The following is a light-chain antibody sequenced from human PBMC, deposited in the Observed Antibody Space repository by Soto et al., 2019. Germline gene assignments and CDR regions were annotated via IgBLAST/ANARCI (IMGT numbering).Light chain of an antibody. V-gene: IGLV1-40*01. CDR1: SSNIGVPYD. J-gene: IGLJ1*01. CDR3: QSYDNSPSTYV. Sequence: QSVLTQPPSVSGAPGQRVTISCSGSSSNIGVPYDVHWDQQLPGRAPKLLIYANSIRPAGIPDRFSGSKSGTSASLAITGLQAEDEADYYCQSYDNSPSTYVLGTGPKVTVL. CDR2: ANS.